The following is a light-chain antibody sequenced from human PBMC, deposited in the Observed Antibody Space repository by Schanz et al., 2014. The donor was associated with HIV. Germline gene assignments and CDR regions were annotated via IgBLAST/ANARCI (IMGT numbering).Light chain of an antibody. V-gene: IGKV3-15*01. Sequence: EIVMTQSPATLSVSPGERATLSCRASQRGRRHLASSPENPGQPPRLLIYGASTRATGIPARFSGSGSGTEFTLTISSLEPEDFAVYYCQQYNNLPLTFGAGTTLDI. CDR3: QQYNNLPLT. CDR2: GAS. J-gene: IGKJ4*01. CDR1: QRGRRH.